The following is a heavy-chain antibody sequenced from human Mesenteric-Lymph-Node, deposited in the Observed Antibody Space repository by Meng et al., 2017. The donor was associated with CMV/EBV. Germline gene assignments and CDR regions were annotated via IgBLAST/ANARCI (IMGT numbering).Heavy chain of an antibody. V-gene: IGHV3-30*02. Sequence: GESLKISCAASGFTFSSYGMHWVRQAPGKGLEWVAFIRYDGSNKYYADSVKGRFTISRDNSKNTLYLQMNSLRAEDTAVYYCAREIPFGEFAPHAFGIWGQGTTVTVSS. CDR3: AREIPFGEFAPHAFGI. CDR2: IRYDGSNK. J-gene: IGHJ3*02. D-gene: IGHD3-3*01. CDR1: GFTFSSYG.